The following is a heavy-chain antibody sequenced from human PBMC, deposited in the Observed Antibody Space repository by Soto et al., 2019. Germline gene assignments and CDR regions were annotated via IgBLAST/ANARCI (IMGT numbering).Heavy chain of an antibody. V-gene: IGHV3-74*01. J-gene: IGHJ4*02. Sequence: EVQLVESGGGLAQPGGSLRLSCAASGFTFSSYWMHWVRQAPGKGLVWVSRINSDGSSTTYADSVKGRITISRDNTKSTFYLQMTSLRAEDTSVYYCARVSFLSGSTYDYWGEGALVTVSS. CDR2: INSDGSST. D-gene: IGHD2-15*01. CDR1: GFTFSSYW. CDR3: ARVSFLSGSTYDY.